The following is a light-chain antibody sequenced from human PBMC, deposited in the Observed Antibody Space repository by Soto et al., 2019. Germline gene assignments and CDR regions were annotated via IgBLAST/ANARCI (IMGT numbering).Light chain of an antibody. J-gene: IGKJ5*01. CDR1: QSVSSY. V-gene: IGKV3-11*01. CDR2: DAS. CDR3: QQRSNWPQIT. Sequence: EKVLEQGGAPLILYPGERATLSCRASQSVSSYLAWYQQKPGQAPRLLIYDASNRATGIPARFSGSGSGTDFTLTISSLEPEDFAVYYCQQRSNWPQITFGQGTRLEIK.